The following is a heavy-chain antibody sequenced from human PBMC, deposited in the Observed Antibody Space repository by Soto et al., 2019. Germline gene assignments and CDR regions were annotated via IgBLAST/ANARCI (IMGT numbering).Heavy chain of an antibody. J-gene: IGHJ4*02. CDR1: GGSISSYY. V-gene: IGHV4-59*01. D-gene: IGHD6-13*01. CDR2: IYYSGST. Sequence: QVQLQESGPGLVKPSETLSLTCTVSGGSISSYYWSWIRQPPGKGLEWIGYIYYSGSTNYNPSLKSRVTISVDTSKNQFSLKLSSVTAADTAVYYCARFPYSSSWYSDYWGRGSLVTVSS. CDR3: ARFPYSSSWYSDY.